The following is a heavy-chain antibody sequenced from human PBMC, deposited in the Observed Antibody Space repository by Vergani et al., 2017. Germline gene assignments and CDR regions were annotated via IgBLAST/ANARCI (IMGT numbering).Heavy chain of an antibody. CDR1: GFTFDDYT. CDR2: ISWDGGST. V-gene: IGHV3-43*01. D-gene: IGHD3-3*01. Sequence: EVQLLESGGGLVQPGGSLRLSCAASGFTFDDYTMHWVRQAPGKGLEWVSLISWDGGSTYYADSVKGRFTISRDNAKNSLYLQMNSLRAEDTAVYYCARDSVFGVVIADYYYYYMDVWGKGTTVTVSS. CDR3: ARDSVFGVVIADYYYYYMDV. J-gene: IGHJ6*03.